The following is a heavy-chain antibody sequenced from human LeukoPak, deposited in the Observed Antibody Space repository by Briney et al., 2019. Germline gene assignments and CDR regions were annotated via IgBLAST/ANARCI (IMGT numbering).Heavy chain of an antibody. CDR2: MNPNSGNT. V-gene: IGHV1-8*01. CDR3: ARGVFEQWLVLNYYGMDV. D-gene: IGHD6-19*01. Sequence: GASVKVSCKASGYTFTSYDINWVRQATGQGLEWMGWMNPNSGNTGYAQKFQGRVTMTRNTSISTAYMELSSLRSEDTAVYYCARGVFEQWLVLNYYGMDVWGQGTTVTVSS. CDR1: GYTFTSYD. J-gene: IGHJ6*02.